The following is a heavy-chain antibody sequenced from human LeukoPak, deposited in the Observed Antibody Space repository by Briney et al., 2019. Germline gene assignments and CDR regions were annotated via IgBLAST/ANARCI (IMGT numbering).Heavy chain of an antibody. D-gene: IGHD3-9*01. CDR1: GYTFSSYA. CDR3: AKQDYDVLTSINQ. J-gene: IGHJ4*02. V-gene: IGHV3-23*01. CDR2: IGASGGST. Sequence: GGSLRLSCAATGYTFSSYAMSWVRQAPGKGLEWVSVIGASGGSTYYADSVKGRFTISRDNSRNTLHLQMNSLRAEDTAVYYCAKQDYDVLTSINQWGQGTLVTVSS.